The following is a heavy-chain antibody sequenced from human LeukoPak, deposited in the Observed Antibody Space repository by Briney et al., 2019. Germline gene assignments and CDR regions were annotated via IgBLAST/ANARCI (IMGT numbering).Heavy chain of an antibody. CDR2: IYYSGST. CDR3: ARGDYSSSWYNFGY. D-gene: IGHD6-13*01. J-gene: IGHJ4*02. CDR1: GGSISSYY. V-gene: IGHV4-59*01. Sequence: PSETLSLTCTVSGGSISSYYWSWIRQPPGKGLEWIGYIYYSGSTNYNPSLKSRVTISVDTSKNQFSLKLSSVTAADTAVYYCARGDYSSSWYNFGYWGQGTLSPSPQ.